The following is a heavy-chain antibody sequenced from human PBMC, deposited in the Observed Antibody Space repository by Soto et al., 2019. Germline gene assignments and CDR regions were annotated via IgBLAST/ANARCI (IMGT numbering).Heavy chain of an antibody. CDR3: ARSMGPADILTY. CDR2: INFKSATT. D-gene: IGHD3-9*01. CDR1: GNTFIGYY. V-gene: IGHV1-2*04. J-gene: IGHJ4*02. Sequence: ASVKVSCKASGNTFIGYYMHWVRQAPGQGLEWLGWINFKSATTHYAQKFQGWVTMTRDTSISTAYMELSRLRSDDTAVYYCARSMGPADILTYWGQGTLVTVSS.